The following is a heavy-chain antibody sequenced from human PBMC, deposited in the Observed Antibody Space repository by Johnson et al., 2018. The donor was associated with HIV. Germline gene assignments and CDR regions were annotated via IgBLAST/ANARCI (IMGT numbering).Heavy chain of an antibody. CDR1: GFTVSTNY. V-gene: IGHV3-66*02. J-gene: IGHJ3*02. Sequence: LQLVESGGDLVRPGGSLRLSCAASGFTVSTNYMNWVRQAPGKGLELVSVIYTAYNTNYADSVKGRFSISRDNAKNTVYLQMHSLRPEDTAVYYCATIWPGNFAFDIWGQGTVVTVSS. D-gene: IGHD2-2*02. CDR3: ATIWPGNFAFDI. CDR2: IYTAYNT.